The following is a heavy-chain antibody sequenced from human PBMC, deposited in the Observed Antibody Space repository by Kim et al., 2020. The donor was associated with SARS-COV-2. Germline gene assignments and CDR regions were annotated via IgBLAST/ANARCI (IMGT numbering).Heavy chain of an antibody. D-gene: IGHD1-26*01. V-gene: IGHV3-66*01. J-gene: IGHJ4*02. CDR3: ARDRGYSGLQVDY. Sequence: YADSVKGRFTISRDKSKNTLYLQMNSLRAEDTAVYYCARDRGYSGLQVDYWGQGTLVTVSS.